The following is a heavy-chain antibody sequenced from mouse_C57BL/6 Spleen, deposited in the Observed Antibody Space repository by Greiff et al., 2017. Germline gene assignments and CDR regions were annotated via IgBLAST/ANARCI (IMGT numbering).Heavy chain of an antibody. D-gene: IGHD1-1*01. Sequence: VQLQQPGAELVKPGASVKLSCTASGFTFTSYWMHWVKQRHGHGLEWIGMLHPDSGSTKYNEKFKSKATLTVDKSSSTAYMQLSGLTSEDSAVYYCARGNYGSSRDYLDYWGQGTTLTVSS. V-gene: IGHV1-64*01. CDR3: ARGNYGSSRDYLDY. CDR1: GFTFTSYW. J-gene: IGHJ2*01. CDR2: LHPDSGST.